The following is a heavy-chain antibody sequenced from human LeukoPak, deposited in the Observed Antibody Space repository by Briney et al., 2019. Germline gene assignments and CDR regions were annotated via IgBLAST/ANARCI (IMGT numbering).Heavy chain of an antibody. V-gene: IGHV4-59*01. CDR2: IYYSGNT. Sequence: SETLSLTCTVSGGSISSYYWSWIRQPPGKGLEWIGYIYYSGNTNYNPSLKSRVTISVDTSKNQFSLKLSSVTAADTAVYYCARRSAGWSTMVRGVYAPRFDPWGQGTLVTVSS. D-gene: IGHD3-10*01. CDR3: ARRSAGWSTMVRGVYAPRFDP. CDR1: GGSISSYY. J-gene: IGHJ5*02.